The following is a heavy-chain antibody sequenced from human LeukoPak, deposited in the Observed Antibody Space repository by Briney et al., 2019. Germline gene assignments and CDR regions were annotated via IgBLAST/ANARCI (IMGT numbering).Heavy chain of an antibody. D-gene: IGHD3-3*01. J-gene: IGHJ4*02. CDR2: TNRDGSST. CDR1: GFTFSSYW. Sequence: GGSLRLSCAASGFTFSSYWMHWVRQVPGKGPVWVARTNRDGSSTAYADSVKGRFTISKDSAKNTLYLLMNSLRAEDTAVYYCARDSVEWYIFDYWGQGTLVTVSS. V-gene: IGHV3-74*01. CDR3: ARDSVEWYIFDY.